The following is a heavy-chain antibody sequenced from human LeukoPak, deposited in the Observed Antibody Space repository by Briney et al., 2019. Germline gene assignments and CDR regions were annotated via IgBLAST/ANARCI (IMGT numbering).Heavy chain of an antibody. D-gene: IGHD6-13*01. V-gene: IGHV3-23*01. Sequence: GGSLRLSCAASRFTFSTYAMSWVRQAPGKGLEWVSAISGSGGSTYYADSVKGRFTISRDNFKNTLYLQMNSLRAEDTAVYYCAKIETATGSVDWGQGTLVTVSS. CDR3: AKIETATGSVD. CDR2: ISGSGGST. CDR1: RFTFSTYA. J-gene: IGHJ4*02.